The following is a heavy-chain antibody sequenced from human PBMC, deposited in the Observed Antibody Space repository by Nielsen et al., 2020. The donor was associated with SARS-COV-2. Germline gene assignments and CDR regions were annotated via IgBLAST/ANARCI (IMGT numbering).Heavy chain of an antibody. CDR3: AKVDCTTNSCYYQGGMDV. CDR1: GFTFSSYA. V-gene: IGHV3-23*03. CDR2: IYSDGSSA. J-gene: IGHJ6*02. Sequence: GESLKISCAASGFTFSSYAMSWVRQAPGKGLEWVSVIYSDGSSADSADSVRGRFSISRDDPRNTLYLQMNSLRAEDTAVYYCAKVDCTTNSCYYQGGMDVWGQGTTVTVSS. D-gene: IGHD2-2*01.